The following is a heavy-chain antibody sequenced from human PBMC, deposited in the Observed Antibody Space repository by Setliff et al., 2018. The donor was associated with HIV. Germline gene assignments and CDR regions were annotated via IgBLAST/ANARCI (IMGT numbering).Heavy chain of an antibody. CDR2: IYYSGST. Sequence: NPSETLSLTCTVYGGSISSSSYYGGWIRQPPGKGLEWIGSIYYSGSTYYNPSLKSRVTISTDTSKNQFSLKVRSLTAADTAVYYCARQVTVLGYFETAAGSFNYWCPVTLVTVSS. CDR1: GGSISSSSYY. D-gene: IGHD4-4*01. CDR3: ARQVTVLGYFETAAGSFNY. J-gene: IGHJ4*02. V-gene: IGHV4-39*01.